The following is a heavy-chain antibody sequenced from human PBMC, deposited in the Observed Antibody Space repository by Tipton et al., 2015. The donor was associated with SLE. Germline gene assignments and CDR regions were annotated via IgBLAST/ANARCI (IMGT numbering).Heavy chain of an antibody. CDR3: ARGLAMVRGDSMDY. D-gene: IGHD3-10*01. J-gene: IGHJ4*02. CDR1: GGSISSYY. V-gene: IGHV4-4*08. Sequence: TLSLTCTVSGGSISSYYWSWFRQPPGKGLEWIGYIYSSGSTHYNPSLKSRVTISVDTSKNQFSLKLSSVTAADTAVYYCARGLAMVRGDSMDYWGQGTLVTVSS. CDR2: IYSSGST.